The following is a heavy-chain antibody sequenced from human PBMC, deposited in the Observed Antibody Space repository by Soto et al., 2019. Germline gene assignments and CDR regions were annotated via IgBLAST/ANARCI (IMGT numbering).Heavy chain of an antibody. J-gene: IGHJ3*02. V-gene: IGHV1-8*02. CDR1: GYSFTGYY. CDR3: ARGSGAALGDFDI. D-gene: IGHD2-15*01. CDR2: MNPNSGNT. Sequence: ASLKDSCTTAGYSFTGYYINCVRQSTGQGLEWMGWMNPNSGNTGYAQKFQGRVTMTRNTPISTAYMELSSLRSEDTAVYYCARGSGAALGDFDIWGQGTMVTVSS.